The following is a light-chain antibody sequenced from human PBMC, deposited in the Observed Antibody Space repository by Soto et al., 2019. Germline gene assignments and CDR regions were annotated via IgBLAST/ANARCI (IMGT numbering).Light chain of an antibody. CDR1: ESIGNY. V-gene: IGKV3-11*01. Sequence: EVVLTQSPATLSLSPGERATLSCRASESIGNYLAWYQQKLGQAPKLLIYDASHRAIGIPGRFSGDGSGTDVTLSISIREPEDFAVYYCQWRSDWPPRLTFGGGTKVEIQ. CDR2: DAS. CDR3: QWRSDWPPRLT. J-gene: IGKJ4*01.